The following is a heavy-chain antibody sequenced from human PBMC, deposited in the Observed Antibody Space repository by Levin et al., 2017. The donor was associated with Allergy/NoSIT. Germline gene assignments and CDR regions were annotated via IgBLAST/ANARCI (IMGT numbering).Heavy chain of an antibody. CDR2: INSDGGNI. CDR3: ARGGCSATSCLDS. D-gene: IGHD2-2*01. V-gene: IGHV3-74*01. J-gene: IGHJ4*02. CDR1: GFTFSNYW. Sequence: PTGGSLRLSCAASGFTFSNYWMHWVRQAPGEGLVWVSHINSDGGNINYADSVKGRFTFSRDNAKNTVYLQMNSLRAEDTAVYYCARGGCSATSCLDSWGQGTLVTVSS.